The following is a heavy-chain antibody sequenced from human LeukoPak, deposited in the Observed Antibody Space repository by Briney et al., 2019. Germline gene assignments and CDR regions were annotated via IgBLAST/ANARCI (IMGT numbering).Heavy chain of an antibody. CDR2: ISAYNGST. CDR1: GNTCTRNG. D-gene: IGHD2-2*01. J-gene: IGHJ5*02. V-gene: IGHV1-18*01. CDR3: ARARVPGRWFDP. Sequence: ASVKVSCKASGNTCTRNGISWVRQARGQGLEWMGWISAYNGSTNYAQKLQGRVTMTTDTSTSTAYMELRSLRSDDTAVYYCARARVPGRWFDPWGQGTLVTVSS.